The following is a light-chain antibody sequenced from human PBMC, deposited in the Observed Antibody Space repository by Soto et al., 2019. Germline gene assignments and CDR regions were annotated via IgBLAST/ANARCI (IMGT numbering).Light chain of an antibody. CDR2: AAS. V-gene: IGKV1-27*01. Sequence: DIPMTQSPSSLSASVGDRVTITCRSSQRISNYLAWYQQKPGKVPKLLIYAASTLQPGVPSRFSGGGSGTDFTLTISSLQPEDVATYYCQKYNSAPFTFGHGTKGDI. CDR1: QRISNY. CDR3: QKYNSAPFT. J-gene: IGKJ3*01.